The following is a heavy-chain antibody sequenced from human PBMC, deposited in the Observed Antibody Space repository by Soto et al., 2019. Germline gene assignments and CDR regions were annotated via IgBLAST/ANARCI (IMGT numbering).Heavy chain of an antibody. D-gene: IGHD3-3*01. CDR1: GFTFSSFG. CDR3: ARDASYYSLWSGYYPSRNGMDV. J-gene: IGHJ6*02. V-gene: IGHV3-33*01. Sequence: VQVVESGGGVVQPGRSLRLSCAASGFTFSSFGMHWVRQAPGKGLEWVSLIWYDGSKKSYGDSVKGRFTISRDNSRNTVYLQMNSLRAADTAVYYCARDASYYSLWSGYYPSRNGMDVWGQGTTVTVSS. CDR2: IWYDGSKK.